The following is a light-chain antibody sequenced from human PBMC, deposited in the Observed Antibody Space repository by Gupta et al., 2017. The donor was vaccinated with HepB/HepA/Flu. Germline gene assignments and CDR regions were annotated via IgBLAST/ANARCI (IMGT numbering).Light chain of an antibody. CDR3: QQLSNWPKLT. J-gene: IGKJ4*01. CDR2: DAS. V-gene: IGKV3-11*01. CDR1: QSVSSY. Sequence: EIVLTQSPATLSLSPGERATLSCRASQSVSSYLAWYQQKPGQAPRLLIYDASNRATGIPARFSGSGSGTDFTLTISSREPEDFAVYYCQQLSNWPKLTFGGGTKVEIK.